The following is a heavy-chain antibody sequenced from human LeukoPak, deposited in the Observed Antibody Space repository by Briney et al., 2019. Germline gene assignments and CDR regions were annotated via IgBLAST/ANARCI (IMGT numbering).Heavy chain of an antibody. CDR2: FDPEDGET. V-gene: IGHV1-24*01. CDR3: AAASPRCDHGPQQGWYDP. CDR1: GYTLTELS. Sequence: ASVKVSCKVSGYTLTELSMHWVRQAPGKGLEWMGGFDPEDGETIYAQKFQGRVTMTEDTSTDTAYMELSSLRSEDTAVYYCAAASPRCDHGPQQGWYDPWGQGTLVTVSS. D-gene: IGHD2-21*01. J-gene: IGHJ5*02.